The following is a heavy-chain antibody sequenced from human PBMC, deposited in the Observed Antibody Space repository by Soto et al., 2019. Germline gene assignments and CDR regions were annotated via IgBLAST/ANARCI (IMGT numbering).Heavy chain of an antibody. CDR1: GQYIKSNFW. D-gene: IGHD6-13*01. J-gene: IGHJ4*02. V-gene: IGHV4-4*02. CDR2: IYHSGSA. CDR3: ARLLTAAAHTDY. Sequence: PSETLSLTCLVSGQYIKSNFWWAWVRQSPGKDLEWIGDIYHSGSAIYNPSLKNRVTISLDRSKNQFSLKMSSVTAADTAVYYCARLLTAAAHTDYWGQGTLVTVSS.